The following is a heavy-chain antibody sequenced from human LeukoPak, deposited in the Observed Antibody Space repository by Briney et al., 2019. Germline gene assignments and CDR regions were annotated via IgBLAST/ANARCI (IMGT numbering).Heavy chain of an antibody. Sequence: SVKVSCKASGFTFTSSAMQWVRQARGQRLEWIGWIVVGSGNTNYAQKIQERVTTTRDMSTSTAYMELSSLRSEDTAVYYCAANELNSGAAKKEDYWGQGTLVTVSS. CDR3: AANELNSGAAKKEDY. D-gene: IGHD1-26*01. J-gene: IGHJ4*02. V-gene: IGHV1-58*02. CDR1: GFTFTSSA. CDR2: IVVGSGNT.